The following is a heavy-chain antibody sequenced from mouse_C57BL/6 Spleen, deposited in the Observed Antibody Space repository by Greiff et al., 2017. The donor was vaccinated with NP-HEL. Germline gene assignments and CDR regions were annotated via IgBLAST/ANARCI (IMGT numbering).Heavy chain of an antibody. V-gene: IGHV1-69*01. CDR1: GYTFTSYW. Sequence: QVQLQQPGAELVMPGASVKLSCKASGYTFTSYWMHWVKQRPGQGLEWIGEIDPSDSYTNYNQKFKGKSTLTVDKSSSTAYMQLSSLTAEDSAVYYCAREGSSGSLPWFAYWGQGTLVTVSA. D-gene: IGHD3-2*02. CDR2: IDPSDSYT. CDR3: AREGSSGSLPWFAY. J-gene: IGHJ3*01.